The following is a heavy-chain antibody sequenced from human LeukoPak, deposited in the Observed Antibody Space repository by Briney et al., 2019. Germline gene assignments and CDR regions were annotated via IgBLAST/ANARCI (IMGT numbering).Heavy chain of an antibody. CDR3: AKDRTLDWVGYYYYMDA. D-gene: IGHD3/OR15-3a*01. J-gene: IGHJ6*03. Sequence: GGSLRLSCAASGFTFSSYGMHWVRQAPGKGLEWVAFIRYDGSNKYYADSVKGRFTISRDNSKNTLYLQMNSLRAEDTAVYYCAKDRTLDWVGYYYYMDAWGKGTTVTVSS. CDR2: IRYDGSNK. CDR1: GFTFSSYG. V-gene: IGHV3-30*02.